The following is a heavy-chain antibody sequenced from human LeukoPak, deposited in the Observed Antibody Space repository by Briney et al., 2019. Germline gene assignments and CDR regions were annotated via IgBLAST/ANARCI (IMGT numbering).Heavy chain of an antibody. D-gene: IGHD4-17*01. CDR1: GDSISSYY. V-gene: IGHV4-59*01. CDR3: AGGEDDNGDYTIDY. J-gene: IGHJ4*02. Sequence: PSETLSLTCTVSGDSISSYYWSWIRQPPGKGLEWIGYIYYSGSTNYNPSLKSRVTISVDTSKNQFSLKLSSVTAADTAVYYCAGGEDDNGDYTIDYWGQGTLVTVSS. CDR2: IYYSGST.